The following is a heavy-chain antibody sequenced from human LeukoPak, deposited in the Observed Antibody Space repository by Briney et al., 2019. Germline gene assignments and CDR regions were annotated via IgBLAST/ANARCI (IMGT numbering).Heavy chain of an antibody. D-gene: IGHD4-11*01. CDR2: MSYDGNNK. CDR3: ARDYFSDDYSNYGLDY. V-gene: IGHV3-30-3*01. Sequence: GRSLRLSCAASGFTFSNYAIHWVRQAPGKGLEWVAVMSYDGNNKYYADSVKGRFTISRDNSKNTLYLQMNSLRTEDTAVYYCARDYFSDDYSNYGLDYWGQGTLVTVSS. CDR1: GFTFSNYA. J-gene: IGHJ4*02.